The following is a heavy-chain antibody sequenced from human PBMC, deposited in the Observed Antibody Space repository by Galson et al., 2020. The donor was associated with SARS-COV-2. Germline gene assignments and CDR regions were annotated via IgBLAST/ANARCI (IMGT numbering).Heavy chain of an antibody. V-gene: IGHV4-39*01. CDR1: AGPLSSRSYY. CDR3: ARPPYYYDSRGFKPFDI. D-gene: IGHD3-22*01. Sequence: SETLSPTCPVSAGPLSSRSYYWGWLRPPPANGLEWIGRLYYSRSTYYNPSLKSPVTISVDTSKNQFSLKLSSVTAADTAVYYCARPPYYYDSRGFKPFDIWGQGTMVTVSS. CDR2: LYYSRST. J-gene: IGHJ3*02.